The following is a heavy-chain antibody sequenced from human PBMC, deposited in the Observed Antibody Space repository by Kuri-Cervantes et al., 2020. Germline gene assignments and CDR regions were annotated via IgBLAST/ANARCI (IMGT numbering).Heavy chain of an antibody. J-gene: IGHJ3*02. CDR3: AKDRRDGYNYDAFDI. CDR2: ISTTSTYI. CDR1: GFTFNRHT. V-gene: IGHV3-21*04. Sequence: GESLKISCTASGFTFNRHTMTWVRQAPGKGLEWVSSISTTSTYIFYADSMKGRFTISRDNAENSLYLQMNSLRAEDTALYYCAKDRRDGYNYDAFDIWGQGTMVTVSS. D-gene: IGHD5-24*01.